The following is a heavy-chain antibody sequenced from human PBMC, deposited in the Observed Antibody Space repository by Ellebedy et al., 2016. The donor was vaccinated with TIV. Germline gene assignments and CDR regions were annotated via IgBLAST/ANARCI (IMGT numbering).Heavy chain of an antibody. J-gene: IGHJ4*02. D-gene: IGHD5-18*01. Sequence: GGSLRLSCAASGFTFSNAWMNWVRQAPGKGLEWVGRIKSKTDGGAADYASPVKGRFTISRDDSKNTLYLQMNSLKTEDTAVYFCTTVYRYNYDSVWGQGTLVTVSS. V-gene: IGHV3-15*01. CDR2: IKSKTDGGAA. CDR3: TTVYRYNYDSV. CDR1: GFTFSNAW.